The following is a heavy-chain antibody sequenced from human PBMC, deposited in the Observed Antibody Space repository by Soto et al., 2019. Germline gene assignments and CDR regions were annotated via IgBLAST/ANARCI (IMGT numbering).Heavy chain of an antibody. CDR1: GFTFSSYG. D-gene: IGHD3-3*01. CDR2: ISYDGSNK. Sequence: GGSLRLSCAASGFTFSSYGMHWVRQAPGKGLEWVAVISYDGSNKYYADSVKGRFTISRDNSKNTLYLQMNSLRAEDTAVYYCAKGKGQSTIDWFDPWGQGTLVTVSS. V-gene: IGHV3-30*18. J-gene: IGHJ5*02. CDR3: AKGKGQSTIDWFDP.